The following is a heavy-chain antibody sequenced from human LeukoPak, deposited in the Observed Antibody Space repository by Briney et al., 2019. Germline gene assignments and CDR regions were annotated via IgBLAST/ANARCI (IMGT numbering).Heavy chain of an antibody. V-gene: IGHV3-7*04. CDR1: SNYW. D-gene: IGHD3-3*01. Sequence: SNYWGWIRQPPGKGLEWVANIKQDGSEKYYVDSVKGRFTISRDNAKNSLYLQMNSLRAEDTAVYYCARALVTILRFLEWEYYFDYWGQGTLVTVSS. CDR3: ARALVTILRFLEWEYYFDY. J-gene: IGHJ4*02. CDR2: IKQDGSEK.